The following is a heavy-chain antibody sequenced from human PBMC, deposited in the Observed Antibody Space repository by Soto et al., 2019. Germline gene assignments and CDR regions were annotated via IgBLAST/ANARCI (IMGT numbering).Heavy chain of an antibody. J-gene: IGHJ5*02. Sequence: KTSETLSLTCTVSGGSISSYYWSWIRQPPGKGLEWIGYIYYSGSTNYNPSLKSRVTISVDTSKNQFSLKLSSVTAADTAVYYCARTLGFAASNWFDPWGQGTLVTVSS. V-gene: IGHV4-59*01. D-gene: IGHD6-13*01. CDR1: GGSISSYY. CDR2: IYYSGST. CDR3: ARTLGFAASNWFDP.